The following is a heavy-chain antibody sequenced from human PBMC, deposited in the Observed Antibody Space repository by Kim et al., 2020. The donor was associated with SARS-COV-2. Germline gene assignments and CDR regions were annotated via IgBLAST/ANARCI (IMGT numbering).Heavy chain of an antibody. V-gene: IGHV3-48*02. Sequence: GGSLRLSCAASGFTFSSYTMAWVRQAPGKGLQWVSYICISTSPIYYADSVKGRFTISRDNARNSVYLQMDSLRDEDTAVYYCARGFSFDCSSSSCPSPFDFWGQGTLVTVSS. D-gene: IGHD2-2*01. CDR2: ICISTSPI. J-gene: IGHJ4*02. CDR1: GFTFSSYT. CDR3: ARGFSFDCSSSSCPSPFDF.